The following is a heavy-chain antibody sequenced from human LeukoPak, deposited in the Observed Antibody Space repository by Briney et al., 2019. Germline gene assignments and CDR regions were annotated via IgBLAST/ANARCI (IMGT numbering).Heavy chain of an antibody. CDR1: GFTFSSYG. D-gene: IGHD5-24*01. Sequence: PGGSLRLSCAASGFTFSSYGMHWVRQAPGKGLEWVAVISYDGSNKYYADSVKGRFTISRDNSKNTLYLQMNSLRAEDTAVYYCARVMAGVSYYYYGMDVWGQGTTVTVSS. J-gene: IGHJ6*02. V-gene: IGHV3-30*03. CDR2: ISYDGSNK. CDR3: ARVMAGVSYYYYGMDV.